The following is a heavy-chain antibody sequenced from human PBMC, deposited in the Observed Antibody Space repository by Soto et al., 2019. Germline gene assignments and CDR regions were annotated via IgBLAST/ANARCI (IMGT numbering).Heavy chain of an antibody. CDR1: GYTFTSYG. J-gene: IGHJ4*02. CDR3: ATDFYDSSGLRNPDY. D-gene: IGHD3-22*01. CDR2: ISAYNGNT. V-gene: IGHV1-18*01. Sequence: ASVKVSCKASGYTFTSYGISWVRQAPGQGLEWMGWISAYNGNTNYAQKLQGRVTMTTDTSTSTAYMELRSLRSEDTAVYYCATDFYDSSGLRNPDYWGQGTLVTVSS.